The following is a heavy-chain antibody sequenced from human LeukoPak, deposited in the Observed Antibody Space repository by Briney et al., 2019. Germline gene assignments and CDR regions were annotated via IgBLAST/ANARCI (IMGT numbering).Heavy chain of an antibody. V-gene: IGHV3-23*01. CDR1: GFTFSGYA. CDR3: AKDLLTGILVY. CDR2: ISGSGDST. Sequence: GGSLRLSCAASGFTFSGYAMSWVRQAPGKGLEWVSAISGSGDSTYYADSVKGRFTISRDNSKNTLYLQMNSLRAEDTAVYYCAKDLLTGILVYWGQGTLVTVSS. D-gene: IGHD2-21*02. J-gene: IGHJ4*02.